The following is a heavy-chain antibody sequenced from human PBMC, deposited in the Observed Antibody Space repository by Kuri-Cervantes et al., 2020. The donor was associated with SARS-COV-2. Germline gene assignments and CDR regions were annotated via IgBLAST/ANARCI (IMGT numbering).Heavy chain of an antibody. V-gene: IGHV3-23*01. CDR2: ISGSGGST. D-gene: IGHD5-18*01. CDR1: GFTFSSYA. J-gene: IGHJ6*03. Sequence: GGSLRLSCAASGFTFSSYAMSWVRQAPGKGLEWVSAISGSGGSTYYADSVKGRFTISRDNSKTTLYLQMNSLRAEDTAVYYCAKDGDTAMVGVYYYYYMDVWGKGTTVTVSS. CDR3: AKDGDTAMVGVYYYYYMDV.